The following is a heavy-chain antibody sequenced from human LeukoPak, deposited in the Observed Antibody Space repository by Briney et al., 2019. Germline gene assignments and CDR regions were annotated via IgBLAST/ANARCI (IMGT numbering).Heavy chain of an antibody. J-gene: IGHJ6*02. Sequence: GGSLRLSCGASGFTFSNYGMHWVRQAPGKGLEWVAVISFDGSNKYYADSVKGRFTISRDNSKNTLYLQMNSLRADDTAVYYCARGVGGFYFYYGMDVWGQGTTVTVSS. V-gene: IGHV3-30*03. D-gene: IGHD1-26*01. CDR3: ARGVGGFYFYYGMDV. CDR1: GFTFSNYG. CDR2: ISFDGSNK.